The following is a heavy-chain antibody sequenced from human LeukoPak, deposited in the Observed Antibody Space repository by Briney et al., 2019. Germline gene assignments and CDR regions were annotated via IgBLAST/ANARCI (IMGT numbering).Heavy chain of an antibody. V-gene: IGHV1-8*01. D-gene: IGHD3-22*01. Sequence: GASVKVSCKASGYTFTSYDINWVRRATGQGLEWMGWMNPNSGNTGYAQKFQGRVTMTRNTSISTAYMELSSLRSEDTAVYYCARGFPPDIYDSSGYYSDYWGQGTLVTVSS. J-gene: IGHJ4*02. CDR3: ARGFPPDIYDSSGYYSDY. CDR1: GYTFTSYD. CDR2: MNPNSGNT.